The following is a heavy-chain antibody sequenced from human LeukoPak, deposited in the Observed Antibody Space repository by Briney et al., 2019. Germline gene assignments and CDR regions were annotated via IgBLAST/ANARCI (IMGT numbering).Heavy chain of an antibody. J-gene: IGHJ4*02. V-gene: IGHV4-39*07. CDR1: GGSFSSYY. D-gene: IGHD3-22*01. CDR3: ARTSSGYLLARSYYFDY. CDR2: IYYSGST. Sequence: PSETLSLTCAVYGGSFSSYYWGWNRQPPGKVLEWIGSIYYSGSTYYNPSLKSRVTISVDTSKNQFSLKLSSVTAADTAVYYCARTSSGYLLARSYYFDYWGQGTLVTVSS.